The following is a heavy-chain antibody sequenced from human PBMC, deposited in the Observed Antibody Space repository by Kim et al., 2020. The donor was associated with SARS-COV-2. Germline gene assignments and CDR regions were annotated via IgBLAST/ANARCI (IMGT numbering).Heavy chain of an antibody. D-gene: IGHD2-2*01. CDR3: ARPSTSSSYW. J-gene: IGHJ4*02. Sequence: GGSLRLSCAASGFTFSNYWMHWVRQAPGKGLVWVARINNDGSSTIYAGSVKGRFTISRDNAKNTLYLQMNSLRAEDTAVYYCARPSTSSSYWWGQGTLVT. CDR2: INNDGSST. CDR1: GFTFSNYW. V-gene: IGHV3-74*01.